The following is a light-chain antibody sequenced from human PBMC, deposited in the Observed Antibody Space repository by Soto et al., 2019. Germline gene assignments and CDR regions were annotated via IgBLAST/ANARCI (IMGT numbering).Light chain of an antibody. Sequence: EIVLTQSPATRSQSPGQRPTLCCXXSQSVSSYLAWYQQIPGQAPRLLIYGASNRATGIPDRFSGSGSETDFTLTISRLEPEDFALYYCQQYGSSAPITFGQGTRLEIK. CDR1: QSVSSY. CDR2: GAS. J-gene: IGKJ5*01. CDR3: QQYGSSAPIT. V-gene: IGKV3-20*01.